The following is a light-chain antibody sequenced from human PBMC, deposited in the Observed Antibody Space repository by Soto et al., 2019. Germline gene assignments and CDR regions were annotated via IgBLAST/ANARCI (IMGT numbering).Light chain of an antibody. CDR3: QSYDSSSLV. J-gene: IGLJ2*01. CDR1: SGSIASNY. CDR2: EDN. Sequence: NFMLTQPHSVSESPGKTVTISCTRSSGSIASNYVQWYQQRPGSSPTTVIYEDNQRPSGVPDRFSGSIDSSSNSATLTISGLKTEDEADYNCQSYDSSSLVFGGGTKLTVL. V-gene: IGLV6-57*01.